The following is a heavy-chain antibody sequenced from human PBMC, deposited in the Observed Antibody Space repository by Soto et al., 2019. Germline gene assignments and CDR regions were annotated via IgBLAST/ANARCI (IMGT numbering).Heavy chain of an antibody. CDR3: ARDPVDGYAFFDN. Sequence: AGSLILSCAASGFTPISYAMSWFRLPPGKGQEWVSAISGSGGSTYYADSVKGRFTISRDNAKNSLYLQMNSLRAEDTAVYWCARDPVDGYAFFDNWGQGALVNVSS. J-gene: IGHJ4*02. D-gene: IGHD5-12*01. CDR2: ISGSGGST. CDR1: GFTPISYA. V-gene: IGHV3-23*01.